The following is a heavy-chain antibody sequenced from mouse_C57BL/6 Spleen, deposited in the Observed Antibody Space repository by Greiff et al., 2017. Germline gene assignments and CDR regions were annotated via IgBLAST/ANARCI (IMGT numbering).Heavy chain of an antibody. CDR1: GYTFTSYW. CDR2: IYPSDSET. Sequence: QVQLKQPGAELVRPGSSVKLSCKASGYTFTSYWMDWVKQRPGQGLEWIGNIYPSDSETHYNQKFKDKATLTVDKSSSTAYMQLSSLTSEDSAVYYCAVLPYYLDYWGQGTTLTVSS. CDR3: AVLPYYLDY. D-gene: IGHD2-10*01. J-gene: IGHJ2*01. V-gene: IGHV1-61*01.